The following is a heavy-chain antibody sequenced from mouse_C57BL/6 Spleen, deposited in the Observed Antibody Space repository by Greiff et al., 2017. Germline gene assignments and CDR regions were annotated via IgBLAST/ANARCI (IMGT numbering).Heavy chain of an antibody. CDR1: GYTFTSYW. J-gene: IGHJ2*01. CDR2: IDPSASYT. V-gene: IGHV1-50*01. Sequence: QVQLQQPGAELVKPGASVKLSCKASGYTFTSYWMQWVKQRPGQGLEWIGEIDPSASYTNYNQKFKGKATLTVDTSSSTAYMQLSSLTSEDSAVYYCARWAVVADYWGQGTTLTVSS. D-gene: IGHD1-1*01. CDR3: ARWAVVADY.